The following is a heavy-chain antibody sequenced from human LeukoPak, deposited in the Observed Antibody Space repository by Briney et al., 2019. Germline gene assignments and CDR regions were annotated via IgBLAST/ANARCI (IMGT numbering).Heavy chain of an antibody. CDR2: ISAYNGNT. V-gene: IGHV1-18*01. D-gene: IGHD4-17*01. CDR3: ARDSTGAVNYYYMDV. Sequence: RGASVKVSCKASGYTFTSYGISWVRQAPGQGLEWMGWISAYNGNTNYAQKLQGRVTMTTDTSTSTAYMELRSLRSDDTAVYYCARDSTGAVNYYYMDVWGKGTTVTISS. J-gene: IGHJ6*03. CDR1: GYTFTSYG.